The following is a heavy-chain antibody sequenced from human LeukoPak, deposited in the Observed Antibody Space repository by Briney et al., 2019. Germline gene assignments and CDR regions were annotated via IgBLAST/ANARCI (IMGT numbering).Heavy chain of an antibody. CDR2: ISYDGSNK. CDR1: GFTFSSYA. Sequence: GGSLRLSCAASGFTFSSYAMHWVRQDPGKGLEWVAVISYDGSNKYYADSVKGRFTISRDNSKNTLYLQMNSLRAEDTAVYYCAREYYYDSSGSNWFDPWGQGTLVTVCS. CDR3: AREYYYDSSGSNWFDP. D-gene: IGHD3-22*01. V-gene: IGHV3-30*04. J-gene: IGHJ5*02.